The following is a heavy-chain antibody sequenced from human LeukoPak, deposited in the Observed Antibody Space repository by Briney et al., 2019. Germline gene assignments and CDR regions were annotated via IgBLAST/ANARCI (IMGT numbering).Heavy chain of an antibody. D-gene: IGHD6-6*01. J-gene: IGHJ4*02. CDR3: ARDAEYSSSSGRFDY. CDR2: ISAYNGNT. V-gene: IGHV1-18*01. Sequence: ASVKVSCKASGYTFTSYGISWVRQAPGQGLEWMGWISAYNGNTNYAQKLQGRVTMTTDTSTSTAYMELRSLRSDDTAVYYCARDAEYSSSSGRFDYWGQGTLVTVSS. CDR1: GYTFTSYG.